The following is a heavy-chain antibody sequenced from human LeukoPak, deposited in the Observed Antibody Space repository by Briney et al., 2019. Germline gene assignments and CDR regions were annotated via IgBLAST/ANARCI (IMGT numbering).Heavy chain of an antibody. D-gene: IGHD3-22*01. CDR2: INHSGST. J-gene: IGHJ4*02. CDR3: ARGVGTYADSSGY. CDR1: GGSFSGYY. Sequence: SETLSLTCAVYGGSFSGYYWSWIRQPPGKGLEWIGEINHSGSTNYNPSLKSRVTISVDTSKNQFSLKLSSVTAADTAVYYCARGVGTYADSSGYWGQGTLVTVSS. V-gene: IGHV4-34*01.